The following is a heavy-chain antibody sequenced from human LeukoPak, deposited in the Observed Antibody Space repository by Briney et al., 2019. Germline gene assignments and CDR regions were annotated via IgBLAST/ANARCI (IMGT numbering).Heavy chain of an antibody. J-gene: IGHJ4*02. CDR2: IYYSGST. D-gene: IGHD6-13*01. CDR3: ARAGYSSSWYFG. CDR1: GGSISSGGYY. Sequence: PSETLSLTCTVSGGSISSGGYYWRWIRQHPGKGLEWIGYIYYSGSTYYNPSLKSRVTISVDTSKNQFSLKLSSVTAADTAVYYCARAGYSSSWYFGWGQGTLVTVSS. V-gene: IGHV4-31*03.